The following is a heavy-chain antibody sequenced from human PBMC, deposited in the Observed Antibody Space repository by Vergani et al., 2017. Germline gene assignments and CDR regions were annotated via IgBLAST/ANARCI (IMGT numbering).Heavy chain of an antibody. D-gene: IGHD3-22*01. CDR2: IYPGDSDT. Sequence: EVQLVQSGAEVKKPGESLKISCKGSGYSFTSYWIGWVRQMPGKGLEWMGIIYPGDSDTRYSPSFQGQVTISADKSISTAYLQWSSLKASDTAMYYCARVPDGVYYDSSGYSGEGYYFDYWGQGTLVTVSS. J-gene: IGHJ4*02. CDR1: GYSFTSYW. CDR3: ARVPDGVYYDSSGYSGEGYYFDY. V-gene: IGHV5-51*03.